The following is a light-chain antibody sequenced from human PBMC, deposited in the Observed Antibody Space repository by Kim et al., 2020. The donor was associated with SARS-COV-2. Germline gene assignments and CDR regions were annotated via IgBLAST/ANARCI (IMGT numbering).Light chain of an antibody. Sequence: EIVMTQSPATLSVSPGERATISCRASQCVGSNLAWYQQKPGQAPRLLIYGASTRAIGIPARFSGSGSGTEFTLTISSLQSEDFAVYYCQKYNNWPLAFGGGTKVAIK. CDR1: QCVGSN. V-gene: IGKV3-15*01. CDR2: GAS. J-gene: IGKJ4*01. CDR3: QKYNNWPLA.